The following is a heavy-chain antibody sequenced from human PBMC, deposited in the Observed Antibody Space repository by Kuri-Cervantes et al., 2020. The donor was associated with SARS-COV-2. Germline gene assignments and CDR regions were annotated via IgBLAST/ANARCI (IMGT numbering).Heavy chain of an antibody. V-gene: IGHV4-59*01. CDR1: GGPISGYY. CDR2: FYYNGIT. Sequence: SETLSLTCTLSGGPISGYYWSWIPQPPGKGLEWIGYFYYNGITNYNPSLKNRVTMSVDTSKNQFSLNLSSVTAADTAVYYCARDNILFSGSGFDYGGQGTLVTVSS. J-gene: IGHJ4*02. D-gene: IGHD1-26*01. CDR3: ARDNILFSGSGFDY.